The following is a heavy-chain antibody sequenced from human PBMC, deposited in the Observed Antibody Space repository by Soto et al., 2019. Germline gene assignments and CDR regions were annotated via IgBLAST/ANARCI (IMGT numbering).Heavy chain of an antibody. CDR3: ARDLSIFLFDY. CDR1: GGTFTSYD. V-gene: IGHV1-8*01. D-gene: IGHD3-9*01. J-gene: IGHJ4*02. Sequence: ASVKVSCKASGGTFTSYDINWVRQATGQGLEWMGWMNPNSGNTGYAQKFQGRVTMTTDTSTSTAYMELRSLRSDDTAVYYCARDLSIFLFDYWGQGTLVTVSS. CDR2: MNPNSGNT.